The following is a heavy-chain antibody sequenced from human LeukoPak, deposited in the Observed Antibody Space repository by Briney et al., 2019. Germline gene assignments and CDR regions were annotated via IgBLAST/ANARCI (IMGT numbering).Heavy chain of an antibody. CDR3: AVGLTTVTTRTSY. J-gene: IGHJ4*02. CDR1: GFTLDDYG. D-gene: IGHD4-17*01. V-gene: IGHV3-20*04. CDR2: INWNGDGT. Sequence: GGSLRLSCAASGFTLDDYGMSWVRQVPGKGLEWISGINWNGDGTGYADSVKGRFTTSRDSAKNSLYLQMNSLRAEDTAVYYCAVGLTTVTTRTSYWGQGTLVTVSS.